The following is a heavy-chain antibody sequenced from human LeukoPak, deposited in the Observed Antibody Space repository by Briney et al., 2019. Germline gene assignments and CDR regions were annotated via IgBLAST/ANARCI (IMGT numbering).Heavy chain of an antibody. V-gene: IGHV3-23*01. Sequence: PGGSLRLSCVASEFTFNNYAMSWVRQAPGKGLEWVSAISGSGGSTYYADSVKGRFTISRDNSKNTLYLQMNSLRAEDTAVYYCAKSFGSGRYADYWGQGTLVTVSS. J-gene: IGHJ4*02. CDR2: ISGSGGST. D-gene: IGHD3-3*01. CDR1: EFTFNNYA. CDR3: AKSFGSGRYADY.